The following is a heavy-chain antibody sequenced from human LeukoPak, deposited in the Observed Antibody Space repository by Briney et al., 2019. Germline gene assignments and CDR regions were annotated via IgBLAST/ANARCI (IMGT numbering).Heavy chain of an antibody. D-gene: IGHD3-16*01. V-gene: IGHV4-59*01. Sequence: SETLSLTCTVSDDSISDYYRGWIRQPPGKGLEWIGYFYNSGRSTYNPSLKSRVTISADTSKNHFSLKLNSVTTADAAVYYCTRGAGWLIDYWGQGILVTVSS. CDR2: FYNSGRS. CDR3: TRGAGWLIDY. CDR1: DDSISDYY. J-gene: IGHJ4*02.